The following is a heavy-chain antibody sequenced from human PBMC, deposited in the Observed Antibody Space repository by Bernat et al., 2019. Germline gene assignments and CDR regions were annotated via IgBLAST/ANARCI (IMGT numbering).Heavy chain of an antibody. CDR2: IYPGDSDT. J-gene: IGHJ4*02. D-gene: IGHD3-22*01. V-gene: IGHV5-51*03. Sequence: VQLVQSGAEVKKPGESLKISCKGSGYSFTSYWIGWVRQMPGKGLEWMGIIYPGDSDTRYSPSFQGQVTISADKSISTAYLQWSSMKASDTAMYYCARLDYYDSSGYWYPFDYWGQGTLVNVSS. CDR1: GYSFTSYW. CDR3: ARLDYYDSSGYWYPFDY.